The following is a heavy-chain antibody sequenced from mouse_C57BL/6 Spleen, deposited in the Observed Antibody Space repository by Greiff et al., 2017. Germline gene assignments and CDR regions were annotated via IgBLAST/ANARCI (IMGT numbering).Heavy chain of an antibody. J-gene: IGHJ3*01. Sequence: EVKLVESGPGLVKPSQSLSLTCSVTGYSITSGYYWNWIRQFPGNKLEWMGYISYDGSNNYNPSLKNRISITRDPSKNQFFLKLNSVTTEDTATYYCARAYGYDEFAYWGQGTLVTVSA. V-gene: IGHV3-6*01. CDR2: ISYDGSN. CDR1: GYSITSGYY. CDR3: ARAYGYDEFAY. D-gene: IGHD2-2*01.